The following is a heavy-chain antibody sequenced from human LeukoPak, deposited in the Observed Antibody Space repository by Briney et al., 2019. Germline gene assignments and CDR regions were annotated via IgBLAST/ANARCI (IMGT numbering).Heavy chain of an antibody. Sequence: GGSLRLSCAASGFTVSNNYMSWVRRAPGRGLDWSPVIYTGGGTYYADSVKGRFTISRDNSKNTLYLQMNSLRAEDTAVYYCASLPGPYDYVSYYYYGMDVWGQGTTVTVSS. J-gene: IGHJ6*02. D-gene: IGHD3-16*01. V-gene: IGHV3-66*01. CDR3: ASLPGPYDYVSYYYYGMDV. CDR1: GFTVSNNY. CDR2: IYTGGGT.